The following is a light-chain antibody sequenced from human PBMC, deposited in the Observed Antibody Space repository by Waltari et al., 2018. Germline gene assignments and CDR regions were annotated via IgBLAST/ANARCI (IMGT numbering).Light chain of an antibody. V-gene: IGKV1-33*01. CDR1: QDISNY. J-gene: IGKJ3*01. CDR2: DAS. CDR3: QQYDNLPSFT. Sequence: DIQLTQSPSSLSASVGDRVTITCQASQDISNYLKWYQQKQGKAPKLLIYDASNLETGVPSRFSGSGSGTDFTFTISSLQPEDIATYYCQQYDNLPSFTFGPGTKVDIK.